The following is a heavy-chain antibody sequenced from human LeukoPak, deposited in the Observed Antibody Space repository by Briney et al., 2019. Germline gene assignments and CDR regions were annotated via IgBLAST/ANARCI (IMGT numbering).Heavy chain of an antibody. CDR1: GGSFSSHA. V-gene: IGHV1-69*01. CDR2: IIPMFGTA. D-gene: IGHD2-8*01. Sequence: SVKVSCKASGGSFSSHAINWVRQAPGQGLEWMGGIIPMFGTANYTQKFQGRVTITADASTAYMELSSLRSEDTAVYFCARGQSMYYWGQGTPVTVSS. J-gene: IGHJ4*02. CDR3: ARGQSMYY.